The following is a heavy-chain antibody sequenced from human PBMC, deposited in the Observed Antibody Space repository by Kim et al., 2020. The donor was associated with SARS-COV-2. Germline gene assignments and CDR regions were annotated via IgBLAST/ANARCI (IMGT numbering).Heavy chain of an antibody. D-gene: IGHD3-22*01. Sequence: YPGSVKGRFTISRDNAKNSLFLELNGLRAEDTAVFYCARQFETSGYYYFDYWGQGTQVTVSS. CDR3: ARQFETSGYYYFDY. J-gene: IGHJ4*02. V-gene: IGHV3-7*01.